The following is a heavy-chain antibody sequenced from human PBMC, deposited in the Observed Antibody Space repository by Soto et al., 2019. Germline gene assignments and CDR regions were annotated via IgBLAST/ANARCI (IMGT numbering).Heavy chain of an antibody. Sequence: EVQLLDSRGGLVQPGGSLRLSSAVSGFIISDYGVTWVRQAPGKGLEWVSGFSGGGGGTFYADSVKGRFTISRDDPKNTAYLQMNSLGAEDTAVYYCVRWNGFGDRWGQGTLVTVSS. CDR1: GFIISDYG. CDR3: VRWNGFGDR. J-gene: IGHJ5*02. D-gene: IGHD1-1*01. CDR2: FSGGGGGT. V-gene: IGHV3-23*01.